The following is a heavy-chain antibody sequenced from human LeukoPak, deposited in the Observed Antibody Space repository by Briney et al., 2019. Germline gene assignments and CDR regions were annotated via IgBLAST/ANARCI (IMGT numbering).Heavy chain of an antibody. J-gene: IGHJ4*02. V-gene: IGHV3-23*01. D-gene: IGHD4-17*01. Sequence: PGGSLRLSCAASGFTFSSYAMSWVRQAPGKGLEWVSAISGSGGSTYYADSVKGRFTISRDNSKNTPYLQMNSLRAEDTAVYYCATHLQRTTVTPNYFDYWGQGTLVTVSS. CDR2: ISGSGGST. CDR1: GFTFSSYA. CDR3: ATHLQRTTVTPNYFDY.